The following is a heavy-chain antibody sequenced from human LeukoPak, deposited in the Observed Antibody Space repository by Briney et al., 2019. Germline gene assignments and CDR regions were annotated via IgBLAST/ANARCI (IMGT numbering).Heavy chain of an antibody. CDR2: ISWNSGSI. J-gene: IGHJ6*02. Sequence: TGGSLRLSCAASGFTFDDYAMHWVRQAPGKGLEWVSGISWNSGSIGYADSVKGRFTISRDNAKNSLYLQMNSLRAEDTALYFCAKGYYGSHTYYYYGMDVWGQGTTVTVSS. CDR1: GFTFDDYA. V-gene: IGHV3-9*01. CDR3: AKGYYGSHTYYYYGMDV. D-gene: IGHD3-10*01.